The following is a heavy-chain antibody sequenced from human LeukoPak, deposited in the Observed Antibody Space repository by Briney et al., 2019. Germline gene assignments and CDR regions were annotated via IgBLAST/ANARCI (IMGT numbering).Heavy chain of an antibody. Sequence: SETLSLTCAVSGGSISSGGYSWSWIRQPPGKGLEWIGYIYHSGSTYYNPSLKSRVTISVDRSKNQFSLKLSSVTAADTAVYYCASRTTVTTGGAFDIWGQGTMVTVSS. J-gene: IGHJ3*02. D-gene: IGHD4-17*01. V-gene: IGHV4-30-2*01. CDR1: GGSISSGGYS. CDR2: IYHSGST. CDR3: ASRTTVTTGGAFDI.